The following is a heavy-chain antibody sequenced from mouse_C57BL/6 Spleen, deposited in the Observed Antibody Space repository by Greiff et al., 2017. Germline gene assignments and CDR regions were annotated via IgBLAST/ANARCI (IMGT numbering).Heavy chain of an antibody. J-gene: IGHJ2*01. CDR3: AGALGFFDD. CDR2: IYPGDGDT. D-gene: IGHD3-2*02. CDR1: GYAFSSSW. Sequence: QVQLQQSGPELVKPGASVKISCKASGYAFSSSWMNWVKQRPGKGLEWIGRIYPGDGDTNYNGKFKGKATLTADKSSSTAYMQPGSLTSEDSAVYFYAGALGFFDDWGQGTTLTVSS. V-gene: IGHV1-82*01.